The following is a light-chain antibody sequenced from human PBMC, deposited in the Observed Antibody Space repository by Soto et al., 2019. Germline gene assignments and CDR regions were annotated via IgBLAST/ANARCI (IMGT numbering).Light chain of an antibody. CDR2: GAS. Sequence: EIVFTQSPGTLPLSPGDRATLSCRASQSLSASYLAWYQQKPGQAPRLLIYGASTRATAVPARFTASGSGTEFTLTISSLQSEDFAVYYCQQYNTWPRTFGQGTKVDIK. CDR1: QSLSASY. J-gene: IGKJ1*01. CDR3: QQYNTWPRT. V-gene: IGKV3-15*01.